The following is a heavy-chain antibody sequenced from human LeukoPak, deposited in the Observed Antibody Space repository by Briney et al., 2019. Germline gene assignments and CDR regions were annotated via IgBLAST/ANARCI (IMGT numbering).Heavy chain of an antibody. D-gene: IGHD3-9*01. Sequence: LPGGSLRLSCAASGFAFSSYAMSWVRQAPGKGLEWVSAISGSGGSTYYADSVKGRFTISRDNSKNTLYLQMNSLRAEDTAVYYCAIDPDILSYYYYYGMDVWGQGTTVTVSS. CDR2: ISGSGGST. V-gene: IGHV3-23*01. CDR1: GFAFSSYA. CDR3: AIDPDILSYYYYYGMDV. J-gene: IGHJ6*02.